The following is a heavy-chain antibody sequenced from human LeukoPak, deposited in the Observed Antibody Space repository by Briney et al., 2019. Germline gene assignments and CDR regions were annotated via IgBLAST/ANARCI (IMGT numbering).Heavy chain of an antibody. D-gene: IGHD3-10*02. Sequence: PGGSLRLSCAASEFTFSDYSMNWVRQAPGKGLEWASYISSSGSTIYYADSVKGRFTISRDNAKNSLYLQMNSLRAEDTAVYYCAELGITMIGGVWGKGTTVTISS. CDR3: AELGITMIGGV. V-gene: IGHV3-11*04. J-gene: IGHJ6*04. CDR1: EFTFSDYS. CDR2: ISSSGSTI.